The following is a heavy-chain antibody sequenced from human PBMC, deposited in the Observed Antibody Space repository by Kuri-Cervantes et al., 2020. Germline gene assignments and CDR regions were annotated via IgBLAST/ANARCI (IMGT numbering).Heavy chain of an antibody. CDR1: GHSISTNYY. CDR2: VYHTGTT. Sequence: GSLRLSCAVSGHSISTNYYWGWIRQSPGKGLEWIGTVYHTGTTYYNPSLSSRVTISIDTSKNQYSLSLSSVTAADTAVYYCARPKGAILAFDMWGQGTMVTVSS. J-gene: IGHJ3*02. D-gene: IGHD1-26*01. V-gene: IGHV4-38-2*01. CDR3: ARPKGAILAFDM.